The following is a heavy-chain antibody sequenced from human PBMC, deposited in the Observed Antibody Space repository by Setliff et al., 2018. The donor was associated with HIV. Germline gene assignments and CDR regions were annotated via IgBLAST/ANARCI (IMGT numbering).Heavy chain of an antibody. Sequence: PSETLSLTCTVSGGSISSTSYYWGWIRQPPGTGLAWIGSISSSGTTYYNPSLKSRVTTSVDTPKNQFSLKLNSVTAADTAVYYCAKTIGRYFDIFDNWGQGTLVTVSS. D-gene: IGHD3-9*01. V-gene: IGHV4-39*01. CDR3: AKTIGRYFDIFDN. CDR2: ISSSGTT. J-gene: IGHJ4*02. CDR1: GGSISSTSYY.